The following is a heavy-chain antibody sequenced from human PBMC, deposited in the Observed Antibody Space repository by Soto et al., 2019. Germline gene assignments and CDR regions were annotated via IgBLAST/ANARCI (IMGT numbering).Heavy chain of an antibody. V-gene: IGHV1-46*01. CDR3: ATAAGRFGELFWFDP. J-gene: IGHJ5*02. D-gene: IGHD3-10*01. Sequence: QAQLVQSGAGVKKPGASVKVSCKAFGYTFTSYNIHWVRQAPGQGLEWVGMINPRGFFTTYAQKFRGRVAMTGDTCSSVVYMELTNLRSEDTVVYYCATAAGRFGELFWFDPWGQGTLVSVSS. CDR1: GYTFTSYN. CDR2: INPRGFFT.